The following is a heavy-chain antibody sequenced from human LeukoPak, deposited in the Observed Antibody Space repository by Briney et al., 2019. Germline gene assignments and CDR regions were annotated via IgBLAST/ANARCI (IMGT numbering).Heavy chain of an antibody. J-gene: IGHJ6*03. Sequence: GASVKVSCEASGYTFTSYDINWVRQATGQGLEWMGGIIPIFGTANYAQKFQGRVTITADESTSTAYMELSSLRSEDTAVYYCASSERSSGYPAYYYYYYMDVWGKGTTVTISS. CDR3: ASSERSSGYPAYYYYYYMDV. V-gene: IGHV1-69*13. D-gene: IGHD6-13*01. CDR2: IIPIFGTA. CDR1: GYTFTSYD.